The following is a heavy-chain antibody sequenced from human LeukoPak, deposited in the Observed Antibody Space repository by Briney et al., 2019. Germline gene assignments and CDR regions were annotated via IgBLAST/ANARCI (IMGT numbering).Heavy chain of an antibody. CDR2: IWYDGSNK. Sequence: PGGSLRLSCAASGFTFSSYGMHWVRQAPGKGLEWVAVIWYDGSNKYYADSVKGRFTISRDNSKNTLYLQMNSLRAEDTAVYYCARAPYNSSWYLDYWGQGTLVTVSS. CDR3: ARAPYNSSWYLDY. V-gene: IGHV3-33*01. D-gene: IGHD6-13*01. CDR1: GFTFSSYG. J-gene: IGHJ4*02.